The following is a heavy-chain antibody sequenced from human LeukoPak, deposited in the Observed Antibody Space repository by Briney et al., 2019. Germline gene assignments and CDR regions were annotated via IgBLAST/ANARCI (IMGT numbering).Heavy chain of an antibody. CDR3: ARSTVIAAAGTSPDY. CDR1: GGSISSGGYY. J-gene: IGHJ4*02. Sequence: SETLSLTRTVSGGSISSGGYYWSWIRQHPGKGLEWIGYIYYSGSTYYNPSLKSRVTISVDTSKNQFSLKLSSVTAADTAVYYCARSTVIAAAGTSPDYWGQGTLVTVSS. D-gene: IGHD6-13*01. V-gene: IGHV4-31*03. CDR2: IYYSGST.